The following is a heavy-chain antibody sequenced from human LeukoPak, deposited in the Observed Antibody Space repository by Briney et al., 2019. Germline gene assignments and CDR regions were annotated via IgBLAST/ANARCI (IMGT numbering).Heavy chain of an antibody. CDR3: ARRAFNWGSGDAFDI. V-gene: IGHV4-39*01. CDR1: GGSISTSSFY. J-gene: IGHJ3*02. CDR2: IYYTGSI. D-gene: IGHD7-27*01. Sequence: SETLSLTCTVSGGSISTSSFYWGWIRQPPGKGLEWIGSIYYTGSIYYNPSLKSRVTISVDTSKNQFSLKLSSLTAADTAVYYCARRAFNWGSGDAFDIWGQGTMVTVSS.